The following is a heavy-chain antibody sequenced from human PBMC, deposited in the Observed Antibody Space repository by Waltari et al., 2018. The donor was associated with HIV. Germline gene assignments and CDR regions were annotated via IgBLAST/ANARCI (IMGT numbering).Heavy chain of an antibody. V-gene: IGHV3-30*04. Sequence: QVHLVESGGGVVQPGRSLRLSCAASGFTFSSFAIHWVRQAPGKGVEWWAAISYDRTYKYYPDSVKGRFTISRDNSKNTMYLQMNSLRTEDTAVYYCARDQDSSGWYGGGWFDPWGQGTLVTVSS. D-gene: IGHD6-19*01. CDR3: ARDQDSSGWYGGGWFDP. J-gene: IGHJ5*02. CDR2: ISYDRTYK. CDR1: GFTFSSFA.